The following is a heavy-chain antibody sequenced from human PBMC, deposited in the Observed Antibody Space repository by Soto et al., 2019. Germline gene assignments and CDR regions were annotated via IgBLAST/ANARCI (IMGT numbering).Heavy chain of an antibody. CDR2: IYYSGST. V-gene: IGHV4-31*03. Sequence: QVQLQESGPGLVKPSQTLSLTCTAPGGSISSGGYYWSWMRQHPGKGLEWIGYIYYSGSTYYNPFLKSRVTIAVDTSNILFSLQLSSVTAADTAVYYCARGRGTGTYPHDFPPWGQGTLGTVSS. D-gene: IGHD1-26*01. CDR3: ARGRGTGTYPHDFPP. CDR1: GGSISSGGYY. J-gene: IGHJ1*01.